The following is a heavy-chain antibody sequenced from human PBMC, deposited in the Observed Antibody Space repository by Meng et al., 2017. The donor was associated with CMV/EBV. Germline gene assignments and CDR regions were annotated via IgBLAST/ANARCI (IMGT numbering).Heavy chain of an antibody. CDR3: ARELDYDYVWGSYRYSVGYFDY. Sequence: RLHGAGHALLKHSQILSLTCTGSRGSLGSGAYYWRWFRQPPGKGLEWLGYIYYSGSTYYNPTLKSRVTISVDTSKTQFSLTLSSVTAADTAVYYCARELDYDYVWGSYRYSVGYFDYWGQGTLVTVSS. V-gene: IGHV4-30-4*08. CDR1: RGSLGSGAYY. J-gene: IGHJ4*02. CDR2: IYYSGST. D-gene: IGHD3-16*02.